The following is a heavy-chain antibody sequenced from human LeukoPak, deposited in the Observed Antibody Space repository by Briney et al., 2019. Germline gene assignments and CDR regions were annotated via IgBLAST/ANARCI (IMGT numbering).Heavy chain of an antibody. CDR1: GGSISSYN. D-gene: IGHD3-9*01. Sequence: PSETLSLTCTVSGGSISSYNWSWIRQPPGKGLEWIGYIYYSGSTNYNPSLKSRVTISVDTSKNQFSLKLSSVTAADTAVYYCARRGILTGYYFFDYWGQGTLVTVSS. V-gene: IGHV4-59*08. CDR2: IYYSGST. CDR3: ARRGILTGYYFFDY. J-gene: IGHJ4*02.